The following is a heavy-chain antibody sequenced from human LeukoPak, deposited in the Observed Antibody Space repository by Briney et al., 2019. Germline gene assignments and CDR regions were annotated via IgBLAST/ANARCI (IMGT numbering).Heavy chain of an antibody. CDR3: ARELLWFGSLGGWFDP. J-gene: IGHJ5*02. D-gene: IGHD3-10*01. CDR1: GGSISSDY. CDR2: IYYSGRT. V-gene: IGHV4-59*01. Sequence: SETLSLTCTVSGGSISSDYWSWSRQPPGKGLEWIGYIYYSGRTNYNPSLKSRVTISVDTSKNQFSLKLSSVTAADTAVYYCARELLWFGSLGGWFDPWGQGTLVTVSS.